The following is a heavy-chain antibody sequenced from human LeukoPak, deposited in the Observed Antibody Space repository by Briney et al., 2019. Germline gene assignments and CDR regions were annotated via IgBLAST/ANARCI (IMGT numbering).Heavy chain of an antibody. V-gene: IGHV1-18*01. J-gene: IGHJ4*02. CDR3: ARSSSGWLIDF. D-gene: IGHD6-19*01. CDR2: INTYNGDT. Sequence: ASVKVSCKASGYTFSSYGFTWVRQPPGQGLEWMGWINTYNGDTNYGQKIQGRVRMNADTSTKTAYMELGSLRSDDTAIYYCARSSSGWLIDFWGQGTLVSVSS. CDR1: GYTFSSYG.